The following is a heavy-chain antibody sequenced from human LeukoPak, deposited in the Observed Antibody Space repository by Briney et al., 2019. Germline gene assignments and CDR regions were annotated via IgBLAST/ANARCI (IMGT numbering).Heavy chain of an antibody. CDR2: IYYSGST. Sequence: SETLSLTCSVSGGSVSSGSYYWSWIRQPPGKGLEWIGYIYYSGSTNYNPSLKSRVTISVDTSKNQFSLKLSSVTAADTAVYYCARDQNQYYYDSSGCLLWGQGTLVTVSS. D-gene: IGHD3-22*01. CDR3: ARDQNQYYYDSSGCLL. J-gene: IGHJ4*02. CDR1: GGSVSSGSYY. V-gene: IGHV4-61*01.